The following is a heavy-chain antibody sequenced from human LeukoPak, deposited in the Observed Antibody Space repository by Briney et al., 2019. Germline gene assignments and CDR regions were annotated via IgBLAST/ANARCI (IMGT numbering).Heavy chain of an antibody. Sequence: ASVKVSCKASVYTFTNYGMSWVRQAPGQGLEWMGWISAYNGNTKYAQRLQGRVTMTTDTSTSTACMELRSLRSDDTAVYYCARDINYYYDSSGYNDYFDYWGQGTLVTVSS. CDR3: ARDINYYYDSSGYNDYFDY. J-gene: IGHJ4*02. V-gene: IGHV1-18*01. CDR2: ISAYNGNT. D-gene: IGHD3-22*01. CDR1: VYTFTNYG.